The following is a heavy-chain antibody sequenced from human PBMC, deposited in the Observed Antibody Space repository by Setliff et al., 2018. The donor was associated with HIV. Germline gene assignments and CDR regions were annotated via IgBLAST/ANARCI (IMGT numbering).Heavy chain of an antibody. J-gene: IGHJ6*02. CDR2: IIPIFGTA. V-gene: IGHV1-69*13. Sequence: ASVKVSCKASGGTFSSYAISWVRQAPGQGLEWMGGIIPIFGTANYAQKFQGRVTITADESTSTAYMELSSLRSEDTAVYYCARPSDTAMVTVGYYCYGIDVWGQGTTVTVSS. CDR1: GGTFSSYA. D-gene: IGHD5-18*01. CDR3: ARPSDTAMVTVGYYCYGIDV.